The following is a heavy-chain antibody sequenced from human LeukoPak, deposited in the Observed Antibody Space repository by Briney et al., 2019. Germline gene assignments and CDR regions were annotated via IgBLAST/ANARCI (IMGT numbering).Heavy chain of an antibody. Sequence: ASVKVSCKASGYTFTGYYMHWVRQAPGQGLEWMGRINPNSGGTNYAQKFQGRVTMTRDTSISTAYMELSRLRSDGTAVYYCARSGYSYGYWFDPWGQGTLVTVSS. V-gene: IGHV1-2*06. D-gene: IGHD5-18*01. CDR3: ARSGYSYGYWFDP. CDR1: GYTFTGYY. CDR2: INPNSGGT. J-gene: IGHJ5*02.